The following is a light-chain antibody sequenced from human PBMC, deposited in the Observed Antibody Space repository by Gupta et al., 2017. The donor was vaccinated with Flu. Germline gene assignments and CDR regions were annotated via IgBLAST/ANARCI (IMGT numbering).Light chain of an antibody. Sequence: DIQLPPSPSTLSASVGDRVTITSPATQSGSRWLAWYQQKAGKAPKLLIYRASSLPSGVPARYSGSGSGTEFTLTISSLQPDDSATYYCHHYNNYPTTFGQGTKVEIK. CDR1: QSGSRW. J-gene: IGKJ2*01. CDR2: RAS. CDR3: HHYNNYPTT. V-gene: IGKV1-5*03.